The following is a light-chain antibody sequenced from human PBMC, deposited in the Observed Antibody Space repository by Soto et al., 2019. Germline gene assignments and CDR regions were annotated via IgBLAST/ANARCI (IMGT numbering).Light chain of an antibody. Sequence: IQITQSPSTLSASVGARVTMTCRASQSVSNWLAWYQQKPGKAPKLLIYDASTLEDGVSSRFSGSGSGTEFTLSISSLQPDDYATYYCQQYTTYWTFGQGTKVE. V-gene: IGKV1-5*01. J-gene: IGKJ1*01. CDR1: QSVSNW. CDR3: QQYTTYWT. CDR2: DAS.